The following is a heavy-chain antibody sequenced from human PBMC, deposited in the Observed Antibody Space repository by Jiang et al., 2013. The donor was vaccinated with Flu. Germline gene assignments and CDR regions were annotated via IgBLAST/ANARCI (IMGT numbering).Heavy chain of an antibody. CDR3: AVGIAAAGTYYYYGMDV. CDR2: FGTA. Sequence: FGTANYAQKFQGRVTITADKSTSTAYMELSSLRSEDTAVYYCAVGIAAAGTYYYYGMDVWGQGTTVTVSS. J-gene: IGHJ6*02. V-gene: IGHV1-69*06. D-gene: IGHD6-13*01.